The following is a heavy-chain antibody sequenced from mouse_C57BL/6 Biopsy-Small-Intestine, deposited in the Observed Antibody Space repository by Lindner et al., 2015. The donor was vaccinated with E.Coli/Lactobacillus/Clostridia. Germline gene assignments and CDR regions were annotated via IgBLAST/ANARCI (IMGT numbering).Heavy chain of an antibody. CDR1: GYAFSTSW. D-gene: IGHD2-3*01. CDR3: ARGGYYDGSCVY. V-gene: IGHV1-82*01. CDR2: IYPGDGTI. J-gene: IGHJ2*01. Sequence: VQLQESGPELVKPGASVKISCKASGYAFSTSWMNWVKQRPGKGLEWIGRIYPGDGTINYNGKFKDKATLIADKSSNTAYMQLSSLTSEDSAVYFCARGGYYDGSCVYWGQGTTLTVSS.